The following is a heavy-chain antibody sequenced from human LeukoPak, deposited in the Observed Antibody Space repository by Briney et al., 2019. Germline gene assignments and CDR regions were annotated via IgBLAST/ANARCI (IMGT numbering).Heavy chain of an antibody. V-gene: IGHV1-18*01. D-gene: IGHD1-7*01. CDR3: ARGLWVELRGGGGYYYYMDV. J-gene: IGHJ6*03. Sequence: ASVKVSCKASGYTFTSYGISWVRQAPGQGLEWMGWISAYNGNTNYAQKLQGRVTMTTDTSTSTAYMELRSLRSDDTAVYYCARGLWVELRGGGGYYYYMDVWGKGTTVTVSS. CDR1: GYTFTSYG. CDR2: ISAYNGNT.